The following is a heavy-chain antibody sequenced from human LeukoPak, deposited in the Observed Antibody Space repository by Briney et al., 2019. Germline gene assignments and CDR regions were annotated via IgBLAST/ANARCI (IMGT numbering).Heavy chain of an antibody. CDR1: GFTFSSYS. CDR2: ISSSSSYI. CDR3: ASLNMVRGVIISLGY. J-gene: IGHJ4*02. D-gene: IGHD3-10*01. Sequence: GGSLRLSCAASGFTFSSYSMNWVRQAPGKGLEWVSSISSSSSYIYYADSVKGRFTISRDNAKNSLYLQMNSLRAEDTAVYYCASLNMVRGVIISLGYWGQGTLVTVSP. V-gene: IGHV3-21*01.